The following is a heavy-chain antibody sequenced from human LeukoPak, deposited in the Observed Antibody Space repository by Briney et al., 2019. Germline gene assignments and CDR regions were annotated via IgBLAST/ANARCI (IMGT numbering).Heavy chain of an antibody. D-gene: IGHD2-15*01. J-gene: IGHJ4*02. CDR2: IWYDGSNK. Sequence: PGGSLRLSCAASGFTFSTYGMHWVRQVPGKGLEWVALIWYDGSNKYYADSVKGRFIISRDNSKDTLYLQMNSLRAEDTAVYYCARGYCSGGSCYPGYFDYRGQGTLVTVSS. V-gene: IGHV3-33*01. CDR3: ARGYCSGGSCYPGYFDY. CDR1: GFTFSTYG.